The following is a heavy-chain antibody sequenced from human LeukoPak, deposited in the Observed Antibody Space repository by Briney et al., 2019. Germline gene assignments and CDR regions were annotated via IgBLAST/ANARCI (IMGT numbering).Heavy chain of an antibody. V-gene: IGHV3-74*01. J-gene: IGHJ1*01. Sequence: GGSLRLSCAASGFTFSTYWMHWVRQAPGKGLVWVSRIKSDGSTNYADSVKGRFTISRDNAKNTVSLRMNSLRPEDTGVYYCARAPSEIGGYYPEYFRHWGQGTLVTVSS. CDR3: ARAPSEIGGYYPEYFRH. CDR2: IKSDGST. CDR1: GFTFSTYW. D-gene: IGHD3-22*01.